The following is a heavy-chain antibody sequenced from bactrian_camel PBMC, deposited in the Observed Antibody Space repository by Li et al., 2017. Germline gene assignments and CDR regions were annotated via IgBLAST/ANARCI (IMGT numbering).Heavy chain of an antibody. V-gene: IGHV3S53*01. CDR1: GSTVGLTC. J-gene: IGHJ4*01. Sequence: VQLVESGGASVQAGGSLRVSCEAFGSTVGLTCMGWFRQALDKEREGLAALDSNGISTYAESVKGRFTISLDKAINTLYLQMDSLKPEDTAVYYCAASRAVASPLSTKDYLDWGQGTQVTVS. D-gene: IGHD4*01. CDR3: AASRAVASPLSTKDYLD. CDR2: LDSNGIS.